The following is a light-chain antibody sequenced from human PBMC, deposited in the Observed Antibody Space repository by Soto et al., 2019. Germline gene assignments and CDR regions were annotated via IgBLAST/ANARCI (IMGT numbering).Light chain of an antibody. V-gene: IGLV1-44*01. J-gene: IGLJ2*01. Sequence: QSVLTQSPSASATPGQRVTISCSGGRPNIGTYAVNWYQQLPGTAPTLLIFRNHQRPSGVPDRFSGSKSGTSASLAISGPQSEDEADYYCAAWDDSLRAVVFGGGTQLTVL. CDR1: RPNIGTYA. CDR3: AAWDDSLRAVV. CDR2: RNH.